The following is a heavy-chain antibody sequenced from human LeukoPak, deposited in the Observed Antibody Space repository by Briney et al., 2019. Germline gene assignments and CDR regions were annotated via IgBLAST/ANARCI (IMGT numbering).Heavy chain of an antibody. CDR1: GFTFSSYE. Sequence: GGSLRLSCAASGFTFSSYEMNWVRQAPGKGLEWVSYISSSGSTIYYADSVKGRFTISRDNAKNSLYLQMNSLRAEDTAVYYCARGFERRYFDWSPPPNLFDYWGQGTLVTVSS. CDR3: ARGFERRYFDWSPPPNLFDY. D-gene: IGHD3-9*01. CDR2: ISSSGSTI. V-gene: IGHV3-48*03. J-gene: IGHJ4*02.